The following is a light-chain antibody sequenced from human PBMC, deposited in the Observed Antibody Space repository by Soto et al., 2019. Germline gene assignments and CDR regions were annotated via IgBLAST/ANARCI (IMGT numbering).Light chain of an antibody. Sequence: EIVMTQSPATLSVSPGGRATLSCRASQSVGSNLAWYQQMPGQAPRLLIYGASTRATGIPARFSGSGSGTEFTLTISSLQSEDFAVYYCLHYYYWPLTFGGGTKVDIK. CDR2: GAS. CDR1: QSVGSN. J-gene: IGKJ4*01. CDR3: LHYYYWPLT. V-gene: IGKV3-15*01.